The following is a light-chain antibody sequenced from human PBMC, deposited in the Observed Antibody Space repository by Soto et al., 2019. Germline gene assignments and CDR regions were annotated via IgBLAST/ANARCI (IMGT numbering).Light chain of an antibody. CDR1: SSDIGGYNY. CDR2: GVS. CDR3: SSYTSSSTLGV. Sequence: QSALTQPASLSGSPGQSITISCTGTSSDIGGYNYVSWYQQHPGKAPELMIYGVSNRPSGVSNRFSGSKSGNTASLSISGLQAEDEAEYYCSSYTSSSTLGVFGGGTKLTVL. V-gene: IGLV2-14*03. J-gene: IGLJ2*01.